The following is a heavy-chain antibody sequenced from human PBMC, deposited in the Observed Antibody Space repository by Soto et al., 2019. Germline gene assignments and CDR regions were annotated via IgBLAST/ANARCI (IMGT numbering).Heavy chain of an antibody. V-gene: IGHV4-34*01. CDR1: GGSFSGYY. J-gene: IGHJ4*02. Sequence: PSETLSLTCAVYGGSFSGYYWSWIRQPPGKGLEWIGEINHSGGTNYNPSLKSRVTISVDTSKNQFSLKLSSVTAADTAVYYCARVTGYYGSGSYDYWGQGTLVTVSS. D-gene: IGHD3-10*01. CDR3: ARVTGYYGSGSYDY. CDR2: INHSGGT.